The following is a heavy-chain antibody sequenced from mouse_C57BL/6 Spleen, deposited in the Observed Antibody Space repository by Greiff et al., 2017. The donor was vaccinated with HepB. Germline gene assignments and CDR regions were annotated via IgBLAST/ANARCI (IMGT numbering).Heavy chain of an antibody. CDR1: GYTFTDYY. Sequence: EVQLQQSGPELVKPGASVKISCKASGYTFTDYYMNWVKQSHGKSLEWIGDINPNNGGTSYNQKFKGKATLTVDKSSSTAYMELRSLTSEDSAVYYCARYYGSSLYFDYWGQGTTLTVSS. CDR3: ARYYGSSLYFDY. D-gene: IGHD1-1*01. V-gene: IGHV1-26*01. CDR2: INPNNGGT. J-gene: IGHJ2*01.